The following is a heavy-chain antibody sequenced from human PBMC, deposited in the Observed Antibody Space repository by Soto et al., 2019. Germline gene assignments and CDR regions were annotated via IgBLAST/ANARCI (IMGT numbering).Heavy chain of an antibody. Sequence: SGPTLVKPTQTLTLTCTFSGFSLSTSGVGVGWIRQPPGKALEWLALIYWNDDKRYSPSLKSRLTITKDTSKNQVGLTMTNMDPVDTATYYCAHSRTYYYDSSGYIWPNWFDPWGQGTLVTVSS. D-gene: IGHD3-22*01. CDR2: IYWNDDK. CDR1: GFSLSTSGVG. V-gene: IGHV2-5*01. CDR3: AHSRTYYYDSSGYIWPNWFDP. J-gene: IGHJ5*02.